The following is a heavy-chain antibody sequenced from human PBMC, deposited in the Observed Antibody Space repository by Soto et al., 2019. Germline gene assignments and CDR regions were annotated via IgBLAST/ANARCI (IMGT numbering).Heavy chain of an antibody. J-gene: IGHJ3*02. CDR1: GFTFSIYG. CDR3: AKNSGAAAGKVGLNGAFDI. Sequence: GGSLRLSCAASGFTFSIYGMHWVRHAPGKGLEWVAVISYDGSNKYYADSVKGRFTISRDNSKNTLYLQMNSLRAEDTAVYYCAKNSGAAAGKVGLNGAFDIWGQGTMVTVSS. CDR2: ISYDGSNK. V-gene: IGHV3-30*18. D-gene: IGHD6-13*01.